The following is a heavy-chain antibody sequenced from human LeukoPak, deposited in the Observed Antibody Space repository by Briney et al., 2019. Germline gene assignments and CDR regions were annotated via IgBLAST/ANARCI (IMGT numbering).Heavy chain of an antibody. CDR2: INPSGGST. Sequence: GASVKVSCKASGYTFTSYYMHWVRQAPGQGLEWMGIINPSGGSTSYAQKFQGRVTMTRDTSTSTVYMELSSLRSEDTAVYYCARERRTSGPGAYYYDSSGSYGMDVWGQGTTVTVSS. V-gene: IGHV1-46*01. CDR1: GYTFTSYY. D-gene: IGHD3-22*01. J-gene: IGHJ6*02. CDR3: ARERRTSGPGAYYYDSSGSYGMDV.